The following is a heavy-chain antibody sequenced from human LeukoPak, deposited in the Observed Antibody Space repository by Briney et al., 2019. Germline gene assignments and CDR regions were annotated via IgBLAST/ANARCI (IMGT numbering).Heavy chain of an antibody. D-gene: IGHD2-2*02. CDR3: ARAPYCSSTSCYKGVVVAASPN. CDR1: GYTFTGYY. V-gene: IGHV1-2*02. J-gene: IGHJ4*02. Sequence: GASVKVSCKASGYTFTGYYMHWVRQAPGQGLEWMGWINPNSGGTNYAQKFQGRVTMTRDTSISTAYMELSRLRSDDTAVYYCARAPYCSSTSCYKGVVVAASPNWGQGTLVTVSS. CDR2: INPNSGGT.